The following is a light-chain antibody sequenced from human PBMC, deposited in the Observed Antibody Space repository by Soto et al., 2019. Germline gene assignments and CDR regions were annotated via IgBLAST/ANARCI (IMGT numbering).Light chain of an antibody. CDR3: QPRSNWPLT. CDR2: DAS. Sequence: DIVLTQSPANLSLSPGERATLSCRASQSVSSYLAWYQQKPGQAPRLLIYDASNRATGIPARFSGSGSGTVFTLTIRSLEPEDFAVYYCQPRSNWPLTLGGGTKVEIK. J-gene: IGKJ4*01. V-gene: IGKV3-11*01. CDR1: QSVSSY.